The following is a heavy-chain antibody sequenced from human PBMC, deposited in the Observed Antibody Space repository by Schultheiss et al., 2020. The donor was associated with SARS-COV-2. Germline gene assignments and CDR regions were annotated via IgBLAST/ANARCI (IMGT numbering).Heavy chain of an antibody. D-gene: IGHD3-22*01. Sequence: SETLSLTCAVYGGSFSGYYWSWIRQPPGKGLEWIGYIYYSGSTNYNPSLKSRVTISVDKSKNQFSLKLSSVTAVDTAVYYCARSYYDSRRHDAFDIWGQGTMVTVSS. CDR3: ARSYYDSRRHDAFDI. CDR1: GGSFSGYY. J-gene: IGHJ3*02. V-gene: IGHV4-34*01. CDR2: IYYSGST.